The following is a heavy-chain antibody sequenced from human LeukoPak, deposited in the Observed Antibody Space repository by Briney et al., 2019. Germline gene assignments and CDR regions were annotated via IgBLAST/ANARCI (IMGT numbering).Heavy chain of an antibody. CDR2: IIPLFTTA. CDR1: GYTFNSYY. J-gene: IGHJ4*02. Sequence: SVKVSCKSSGYTFNSYYLHWVRQAPGQGLEWMGGIIPLFTTANYAQKFQGRVTITADKSTSTAYMELSSLRSEDTAVYYCARVRGGRGWGQGTLVTVSS. D-gene: IGHD3-16*01. V-gene: IGHV1-69*06. CDR3: ARVRGGRG.